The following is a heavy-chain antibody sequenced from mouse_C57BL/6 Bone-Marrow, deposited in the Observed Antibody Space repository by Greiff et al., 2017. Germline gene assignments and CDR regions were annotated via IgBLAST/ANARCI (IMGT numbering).Heavy chain of an antibody. CDR1: GYSFTDYN. CDR3: ARGYDYDYAVDY. CDR2: INPNYGTT. V-gene: IGHV1-39*01. Sequence: VQLQQSGPELVKPGASVKISCKASGYSFTDYNMNWVKQSHGKSLEWIGVINPNYGTTSYNQKFKGKATLTVDQSPSTAYMQLNSLTSEDSAVYYFARGYDYDYAVDYWGQGTSVTVSS. D-gene: IGHD2-4*01. J-gene: IGHJ4*01.